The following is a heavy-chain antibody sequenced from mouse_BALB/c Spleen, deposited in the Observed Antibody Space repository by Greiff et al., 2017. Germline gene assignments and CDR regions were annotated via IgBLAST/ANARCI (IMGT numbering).Heavy chain of an antibody. CDR3: VGGGAMDY. J-gene: IGHJ4*01. Sequence: EVKLVESGGGLVQPKGSLKLSCAASGFTFNTYAMNWVRQAPGKGLEWVARIRSKSNNYATYYADSVKDRFTISRDDSQSMLYLQMNNLKTEDTAMYYCVGGGAMDYWGQGTSVTVSS. CDR2: IRSKSNNYAT. V-gene: IGHV10-1*02. CDR1: GFTFNTYA.